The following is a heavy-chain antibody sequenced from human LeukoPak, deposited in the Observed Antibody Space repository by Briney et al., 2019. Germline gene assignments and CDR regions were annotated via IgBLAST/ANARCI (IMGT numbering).Heavy chain of an antibody. CDR2: ISYDGSNK. CDR3: ARDHNQQLVPLDY. CDR1: GFTFSSYG. Sequence: PGGSLRLSCAASGFTFSSYGMHWVRQAPGKGLEWVAVISYDGSNKYYADSVKGRFTISRDNSKDTLYLQMNSLRAEDTAVYYCARDHNQQLVPLDYWGQGTLVTVSS. J-gene: IGHJ4*02. D-gene: IGHD6-6*01. V-gene: IGHV3-30*03.